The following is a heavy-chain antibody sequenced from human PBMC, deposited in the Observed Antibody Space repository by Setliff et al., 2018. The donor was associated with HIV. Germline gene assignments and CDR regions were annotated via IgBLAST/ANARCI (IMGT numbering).Heavy chain of an antibody. CDR2: IHSGGST. CDR1: GFTVSNDY. Sequence: GGSLRLSCAASGFTVSNDYMSWVRQAPGRGLEWVSVIHSGGSTYYADSVKGRFIISRDNSKNSLYLQMNSLRAEDTAVYYCAKNDILTGYYKGVDYWGQGTLVTVSS. D-gene: IGHD3-9*01. V-gene: IGHV3-66*01. CDR3: AKNDILTGYYKGVDY. J-gene: IGHJ4*02.